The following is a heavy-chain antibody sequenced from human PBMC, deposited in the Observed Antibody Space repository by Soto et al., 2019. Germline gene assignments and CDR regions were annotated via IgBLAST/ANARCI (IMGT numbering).Heavy chain of an antibody. CDR3: TRRVGSSSWYGAPSYYYGMDV. V-gene: IGHV3-49*03. CDR2: IRSKAYGGTT. CDR1: GFTFGDYA. D-gene: IGHD6-13*01. J-gene: IGHJ6*02. Sequence: GGSLRLSCTASGFTFGDYAMSWFRQAPGKGLEWVGFIRSKAYGGTTEYAASVKGRFTISRDDSKSIAYLQMNSLKTEDTAVYYCTRRVGSSSWYGAPSYYYGMDVWGQGTTVTVSS.